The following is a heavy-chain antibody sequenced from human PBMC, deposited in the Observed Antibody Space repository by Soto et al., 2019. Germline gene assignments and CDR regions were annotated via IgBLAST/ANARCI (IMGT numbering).Heavy chain of an antibody. CDR2: IVVGSGNT. J-gene: IGHJ4*02. Sequence: GASVKVSCKASGFTFASSARRWVRRARGQRLEWIGWIVVGSGNTNYAQKFQERVTITRDMSTSTAYMELSSLRSEDTAVYYCAADEYYDYVWGSYRYDYWGQGTLVTVSS. V-gene: IGHV1-58*02. CDR3: AADEYYDYVWGSYRYDY. D-gene: IGHD3-16*02. CDR1: GFTFASSA.